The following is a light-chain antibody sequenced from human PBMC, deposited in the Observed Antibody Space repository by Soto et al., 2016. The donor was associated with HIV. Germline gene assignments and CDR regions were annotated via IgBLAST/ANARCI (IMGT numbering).Light chain of an antibody. Sequence: DIQMTQSPSSLSLSIGDRVSITCRASQSISTYLHWYQQKPGRAPKLLIYDACSLQSGVPSRFSGRGSGTDFTLTISDLQHEDLATYYCQQSSRTPRTFGQGTKVEI. CDR3: QQSSRTPRT. J-gene: IGKJ1*01. V-gene: IGKV1-39*01. CDR2: DAC. CDR1: QSISTY.